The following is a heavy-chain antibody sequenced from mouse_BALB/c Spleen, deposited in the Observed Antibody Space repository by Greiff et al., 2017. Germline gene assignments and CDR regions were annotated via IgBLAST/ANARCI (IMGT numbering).Heavy chain of an antibody. V-gene: IGHV2-2*02. CDR2: IWSGGST. D-gene: IGHD2-1*01. Sequence: VMLVESGPGLVQPSQSLSITCTVSGFSLTSYGVHWVRQSPGKGLEWLGVIWSGGSTDYNAAFISRLSISKDNSKSQVFFKMNSLQANDTAIYYCARNTGNYGAMDYWGQGTSVTVSS. CDR3: ARNTGNYGAMDY. J-gene: IGHJ4*01. CDR1: GFSLTSYG.